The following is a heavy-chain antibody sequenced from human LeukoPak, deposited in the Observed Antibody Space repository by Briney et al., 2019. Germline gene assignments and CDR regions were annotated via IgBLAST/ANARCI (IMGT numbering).Heavy chain of an antibody. CDR1: GFTFSNYS. V-gene: IGHV3-33*08. CDR2: IWFDGSNE. CDR3: ARDSPVTAGPFDP. D-gene: IGHD4-11*01. Sequence: PGGSLRLSCAASGFTFSNYSMHWVRQAPGKGLEWVAFIWFDGSNEYYTDSVKGRFTISRDNSKKTLYLQMNSLRAEDTAVYYCARDSPVTAGPFDPWGQGTLVTASS. J-gene: IGHJ5*02.